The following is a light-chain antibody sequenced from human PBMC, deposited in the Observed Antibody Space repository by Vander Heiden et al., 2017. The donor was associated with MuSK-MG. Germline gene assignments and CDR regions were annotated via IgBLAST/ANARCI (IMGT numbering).Light chain of an antibody. CDR3: MQALQTPH. Sequence: DIVMTQSPLSLPVTTGEPASISCRSSQSLLHSNGYNYLDWYLQKPGQSPQLLIYLGSNRASGVPDRFSGSGSGTDFTLKISRVEAEDVGVYYCMQALQTPHFGQGTKLEIK. V-gene: IGKV2-28*01. CDR1: QSLLHSNGYNY. J-gene: IGKJ2*01. CDR2: LGS.